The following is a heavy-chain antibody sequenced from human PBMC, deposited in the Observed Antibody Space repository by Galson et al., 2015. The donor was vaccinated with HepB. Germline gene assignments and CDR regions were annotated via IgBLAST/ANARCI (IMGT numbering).Heavy chain of an antibody. J-gene: IGHJ4*02. Sequence: SVKVSCKASRYTFTDYYIHWVRQAPGQGLEWMGRINPNSGGTNYAQKFQGRVTMTRDTSISTAYMELSRLRSDDTVVYYCARDLGYTSTWDFDYWGQGTLVTVSS. CDR2: INPNSGGT. CDR1: RYTFTDYY. V-gene: IGHV1-2*05. D-gene: IGHD2-15*01. CDR3: ARDLGYTSTWDFDY.